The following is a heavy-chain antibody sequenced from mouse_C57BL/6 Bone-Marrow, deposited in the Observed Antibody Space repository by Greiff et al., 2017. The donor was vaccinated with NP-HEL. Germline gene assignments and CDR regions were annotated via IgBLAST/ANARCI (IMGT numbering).Heavy chain of an antibody. V-gene: IGHV6-3*01. CDR2: IRLKSDNYAT. D-gene: IGHD2-4*01. Sequence: EVMLVESGGGLVQPGGSMKLSCVASGFTFSNYWMNWVRQSPEKGLEWVAQIRLKSDNYATHYAESVKGRFTISRDDSKSSVYLQMNNLRAEDTGIYYCTRDYAGFAYWGQGTLVTVSA. CDR3: TRDYAGFAY. J-gene: IGHJ3*01. CDR1: GFTFSNYW.